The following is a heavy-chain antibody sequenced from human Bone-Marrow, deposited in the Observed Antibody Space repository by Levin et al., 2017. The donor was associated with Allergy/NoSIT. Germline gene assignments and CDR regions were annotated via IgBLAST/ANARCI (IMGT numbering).Heavy chain of an antibody. CDR3: ASPLARNGDYDMDV. CDR2: MNPDSGVA. J-gene: IGHJ6*02. D-gene: IGHD2-21*01. Sequence: EASVKVSCKASGYTFTIYHIVWVRQASGQGLQWMGWMNPDSGVAVYAQAFQGRLSMSRDITTDEAYMELSSLGPDDTAVYYCASPLARNGDYDMDVWGQGTTVTVSS. V-gene: IGHV1-8*01. CDR1: GYTFTIYH.